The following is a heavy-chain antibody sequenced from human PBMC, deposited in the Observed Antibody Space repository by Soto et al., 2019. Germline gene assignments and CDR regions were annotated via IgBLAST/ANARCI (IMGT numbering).Heavy chain of an antibody. CDR3: ARRQDYGMDV. CDR2: ISAYNGNT. CDR1: GYTFTNLG. J-gene: IGHJ6*02. V-gene: IGHV1-18*01. Sequence: ASVKVSFKASGYTFTNLGISWVRQAPGQGLEWMGWISAYNGNTNYAQKLQGRVTMTTDTSTTTAYMELRSLRSDDTAVYYCARRQDYGMDVLGQGTTVTVSS.